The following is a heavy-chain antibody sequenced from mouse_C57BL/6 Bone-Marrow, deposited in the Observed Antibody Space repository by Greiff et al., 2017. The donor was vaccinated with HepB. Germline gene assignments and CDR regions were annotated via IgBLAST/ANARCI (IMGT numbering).Heavy chain of an antibody. Sequence: QVQLQQPGAELVKPGASVKLSCKASGYTFTSYWMHWVKQRPGQGLEWIGMIHPNSGSTNYNEKFKSKATLTVDKSSSTAYMQLSGLTSEDSAVYYCARRYYGSYAMDYWGQGTSVTVSS. V-gene: IGHV1-64*01. J-gene: IGHJ4*01. CDR2: IHPNSGST. CDR1: GYTFTSYW. CDR3: ARRYYGSYAMDY. D-gene: IGHD1-1*01.